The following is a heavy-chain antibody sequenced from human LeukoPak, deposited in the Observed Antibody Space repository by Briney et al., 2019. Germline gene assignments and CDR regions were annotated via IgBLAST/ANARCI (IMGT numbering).Heavy chain of an antibody. V-gene: IGHV5-10-1*01. CDR2: IDPSDSYT. Sequence: GESLKISCKGSGYSFTSYWINWVRQMPGKGLEWMGRIDPSDSYTNYSPSFQGHVTISADKSISTAYLQWSSLKASDTAMYYCARHDRTGEYQLSQGMDVWGKGTTVTASS. CDR3: ARHDRTGEYQLSQGMDV. J-gene: IGHJ6*04. CDR1: GYSFTSYW. D-gene: IGHD2-2*01.